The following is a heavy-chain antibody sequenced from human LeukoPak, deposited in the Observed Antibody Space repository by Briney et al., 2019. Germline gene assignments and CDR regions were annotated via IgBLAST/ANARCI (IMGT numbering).Heavy chain of an antibody. CDR1: EFSVSHNY. J-gene: IGHJ4*02. Sequence: GGSLRLSCAASEFSVSHNYMSWVRQAPGKGLEWVSVIHSDGTTHYADSVKGRFTISRDNSKNTLYLQMNSLRVEDTAMYYCARETGYSTSWYAYYFDYWGQGTLVTVAS. V-gene: IGHV3-53*01. D-gene: IGHD6-13*01. CDR3: ARETGYSTSWYAYYFDY. CDR2: IHSDGTT.